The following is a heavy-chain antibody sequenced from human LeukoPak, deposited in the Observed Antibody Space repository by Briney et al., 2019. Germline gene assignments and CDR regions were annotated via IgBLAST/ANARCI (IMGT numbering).Heavy chain of an antibody. D-gene: IGHD2-15*01. Sequence: SETLSLTCAVYGGSFSGYYWSWIRQPPGKGLEWIGEINHSGSTNYNPSLKSRVTISVDTSKSQFSLKLSSVTAADTAVYYCATSSLGYCSGGSCANWFDPWGQGTLVTVSS. CDR3: ATSSLGYCSGGSCANWFDP. J-gene: IGHJ5*02. CDR2: INHSGST. V-gene: IGHV4-34*01. CDR1: GGSFSGYY.